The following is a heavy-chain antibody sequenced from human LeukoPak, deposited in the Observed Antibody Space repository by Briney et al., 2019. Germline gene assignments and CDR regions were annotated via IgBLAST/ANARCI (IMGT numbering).Heavy chain of an antibody. CDR3: ARRGVRGVTIGDWFDP. CDR1: GYTFTSYG. J-gene: IGHJ5*02. CDR2: ISAYNGNT. Sequence: ASVKVSCKASGYTFTSYGISWVRQAPGQGLEWMGWISAYNGNTDYAQKLQGRVTMTTDTSTSTAYMELRSLRSDGTAVYYCARRGVRGVTIGDWFDPWGQGTLVTVSS. V-gene: IGHV1-18*01. D-gene: IGHD3-10*01.